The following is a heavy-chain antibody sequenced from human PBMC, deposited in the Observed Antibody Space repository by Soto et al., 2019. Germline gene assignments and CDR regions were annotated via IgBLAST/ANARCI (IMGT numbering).Heavy chain of an antibody. CDR3: ARLVGSSWYGWFDP. CDR1: GYSFTSYW. CDR2: IYPGDSDT. D-gene: IGHD6-13*01. Sequence: GESLKISCKGAGYSFTSYWIAWVRQMPGKGLEWMGIIYPGDSDTKHSPSFQGQVTISVDKSISTAYLQWSSLKASDSAMYYCARLVGSSWYGWFDPWGQGTLVTVSS. V-gene: IGHV5-51*01. J-gene: IGHJ5*02.